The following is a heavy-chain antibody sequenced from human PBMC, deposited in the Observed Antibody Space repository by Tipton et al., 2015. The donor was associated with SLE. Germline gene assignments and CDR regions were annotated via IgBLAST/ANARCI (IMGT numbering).Heavy chain of an antibody. CDR1: GFTVSSNY. V-gene: IGHV3-53*01. D-gene: IGHD6-19*01. CDR2: IYSGGST. Sequence: SLRLSCAASGFTVSSNYMSWVRQAPGKGLEWVSVIYSGGSTYYADSVKGRFTTSRDNSKNTLYLQMNSLRAEDTAVYYCARDPAVAGDAFDIWGQGTMVTVSS. CDR3: ARDPAVAGDAFDI. J-gene: IGHJ3*02.